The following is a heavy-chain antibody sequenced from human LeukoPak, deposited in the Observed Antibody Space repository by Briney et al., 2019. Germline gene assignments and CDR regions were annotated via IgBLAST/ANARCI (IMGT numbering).Heavy chain of an antibody. Sequence: SETLSLTCAVYGGSFSTYYWTWIRQPPGKGLEWIGEINPSGSTNYNPSLKSRGTISVDTSKNQFSLKLSSVTAADTAVYYCARGVSRYSNNWGQGTLVTVSS. J-gene: IGHJ4*02. CDR1: GGSFSTYY. V-gene: IGHV4-34*01. CDR3: ARGVSRYSNN. D-gene: IGHD6-13*01. CDR2: INPSGST.